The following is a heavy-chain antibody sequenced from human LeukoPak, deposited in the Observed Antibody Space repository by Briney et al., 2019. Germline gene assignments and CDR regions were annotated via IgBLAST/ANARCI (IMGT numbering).Heavy chain of an antibody. CDR3: ARGGPGYCSSTSCFNWFDP. D-gene: IGHD2-2*01. Sequence: PSETLSLTCAVYGGSFSGYYWSWIRQPPGKGLEWIGEINHRGSTNYNPSLKSRVTISVDTSKNQFSLKLSSVTAADTAVYYCARGGPGYCSSTSCFNWFDPWGQGTLVTVSS. CDR2: INHRGST. J-gene: IGHJ5*02. CDR1: GGSFSGYY. V-gene: IGHV4-34*01.